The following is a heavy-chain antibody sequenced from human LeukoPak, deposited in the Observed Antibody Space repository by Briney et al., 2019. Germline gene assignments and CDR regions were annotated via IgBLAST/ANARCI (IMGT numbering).Heavy chain of an antibody. Sequence: GGSLRLSCAASGFTFSSYWMHWVRQAPGKGLVWVSRINSDGSSTTYADSVKGRFTISRDNAKKSLYLQMNSLRADDTAVYFCSRDGNYVFDSWGQGTLVTVSA. D-gene: IGHD4-11*01. V-gene: IGHV3-74*01. CDR1: GFTFSSYW. J-gene: IGHJ4*02. CDR3: SRDGNYVFDS. CDR2: INSDGSST.